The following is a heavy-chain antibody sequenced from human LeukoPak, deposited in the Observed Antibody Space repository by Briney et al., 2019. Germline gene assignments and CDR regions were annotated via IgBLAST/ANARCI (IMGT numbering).Heavy chain of an antibody. CDR3: AKDGGGATYSFDY. V-gene: IGHV3-30*02. J-gene: IGHJ4*02. Sequence: GGSLRLSCAVSGFTFSANNMHWVRQAPGKGLEWVTFIDHDGSQKFYADSVKGRFTISRDNSKNALYLHINSLRPEDTAVYYCAKDGGGATYSFDYWGQGSLVTVSS. CDR2: IDHDGSQK. D-gene: IGHD3-16*01. CDR1: GFTFSANN.